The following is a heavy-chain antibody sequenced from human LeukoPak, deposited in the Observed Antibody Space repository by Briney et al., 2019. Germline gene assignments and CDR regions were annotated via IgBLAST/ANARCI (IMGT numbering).Heavy chain of an antibody. CDR2: IIPIFDTA. CDR1: GYTFTSYG. CDR3: ARDRASLVRGVTAPDY. D-gene: IGHD3-10*01. V-gene: IGHV1-69*13. J-gene: IGHJ4*02. Sequence: ASVKVSCKASGYTFTSYGISWVRQAPGQGLEWMGGIIPIFDTANYAQKFQGRVTITADESTSTAYMELSSLRSEDTAVYYCARDRASLVRGVTAPDYWGQGTLVTVSS.